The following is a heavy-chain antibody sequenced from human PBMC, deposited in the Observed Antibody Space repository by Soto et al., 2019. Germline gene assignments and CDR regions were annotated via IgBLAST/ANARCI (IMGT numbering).Heavy chain of an antibody. J-gene: IGHJ6*03. CDR1: GFTFSSYG. D-gene: IGHD3-10*01. Sequence: PGGSLRLSCAASGFTFSSYGMHWVRQAPGKGLEWVAVIWYDGSNKYYADSVKGRFTISRDNSKNTLYLQMNSLRAEDTAVYYCARVRVPYYYYYMDVWGKGTTVTVSS. V-gene: IGHV3-33*01. CDR2: IWYDGSNK. CDR3: ARVRVPYYYYYMDV.